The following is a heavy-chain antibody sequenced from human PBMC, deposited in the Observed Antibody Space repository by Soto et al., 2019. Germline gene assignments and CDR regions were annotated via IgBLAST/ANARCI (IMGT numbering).Heavy chain of an antibody. Sequence: QITLKESGPTLVKPTQTLTLTCTFSGFSLSTSGVSVGWIRQPPGKALECLAVIYWDDDKRYRPSLQSRLTVTKDTSKNQVVLTMTNMDPVDTATYYCTHRRGLGELYWGKGTLVTVSS. D-gene: IGHD3-10*01. CDR3: THRRGLGELY. V-gene: IGHV2-5*02. CDR1: GFSLSTSGVS. CDR2: IYWDDDK. J-gene: IGHJ4*02.